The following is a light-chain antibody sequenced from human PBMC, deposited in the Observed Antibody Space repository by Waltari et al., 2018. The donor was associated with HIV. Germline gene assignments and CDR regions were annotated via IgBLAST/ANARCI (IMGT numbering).Light chain of an antibody. CDR3: TSPWV. CDR1: SSYAG. CDR2: DVI. V-gene: IGLV2-14*03. J-gene: IGLJ3*02. Sequence: QSALTQPASVSGSPGQSITSSCTGISSYAGVSWYQQLPGKAPKLMLYDVIKRAAGVPYRFSGSKSGNTASLTISGLQAEDEGDYYCTSPWVFGGGTKVTVL.